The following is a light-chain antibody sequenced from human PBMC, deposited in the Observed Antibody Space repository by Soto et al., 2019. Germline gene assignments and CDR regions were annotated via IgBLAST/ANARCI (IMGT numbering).Light chain of an antibody. V-gene: IGKV1-17*01. Sequence: DIQMTQSPSSLSASVGDRVTITCRASQGIGNGLGWYQQKPGKAPKRLIYAASSLEGGVPSRFSGSGSGTEFTLTISSLQPEDFATYYCLQHNTYPQTFDQGTKVEIK. CDR3: LQHNTYPQT. CDR1: QGIGNG. CDR2: AAS. J-gene: IGKJ1*01.